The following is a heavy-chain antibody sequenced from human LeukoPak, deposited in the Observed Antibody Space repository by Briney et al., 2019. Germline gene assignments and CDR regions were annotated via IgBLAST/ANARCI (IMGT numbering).Heavy chain of an antibody. Sequence: ASVKVSCKASGYTFTGYYMHWVRQAPGQGPEWKGWINPNSGGTNYAQKFQGRVTMTRDTSISTAYMELSRLKSDDTAVYYCARALSGTYYSFHYWGQGTLVTVSS. D-gene: IGHD3-10*01. CDR3: ARALSGTYYSFHY. CDR1: GYTFTGYY. CDR2: INPNSGGT. J-gene: IGHJ4*02. V-gene: IGHV1-2*02.